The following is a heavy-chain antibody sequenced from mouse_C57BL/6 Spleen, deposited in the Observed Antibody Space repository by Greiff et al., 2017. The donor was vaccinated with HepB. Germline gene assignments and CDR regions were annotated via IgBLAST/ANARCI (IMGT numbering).Heavy chain of an antibody. CDR1: GYTFTSYW. V-gene: IGHV1-64*01. Sequence: QVQLQQPGAELVKPGASVKLSCKASGYTFTSYWMHWVKQRPGQGLEWIGMIHPNSGSTNYNEKFKSKATLTVDKSSSTAYMQLSSLTSEDSAVYYCAHITTVVAPPPAFDVWGTGTTVTVSS. CDR2: IHPNSGST. D-gene: IGHD1-1*01. CDR3: AHITTVVAPPPAFDV. J-gene: IGHJ1*03.